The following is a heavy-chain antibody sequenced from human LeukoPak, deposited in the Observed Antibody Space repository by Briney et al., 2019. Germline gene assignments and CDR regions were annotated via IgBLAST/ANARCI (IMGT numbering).Heavy chain of an antibody. CDR2: IYPSDSYT. Sequence: GESLKISCKGSGYSFTSYWIGWVRQMPGKGLEWMGIIYPSDSYTNYSPSFQGHVTISADKSISTAYLQRSSLKASDTAMYYCARQPSIAARPGWFDPWGQGTLVTVSS. CDR3: ARQPSIAARPGWFDP. J-gene: IGHJ5*02. CDR1: GYSFTSYW. V-gene: IGHV5-51*01. D-gene: IGHD6-6*01.